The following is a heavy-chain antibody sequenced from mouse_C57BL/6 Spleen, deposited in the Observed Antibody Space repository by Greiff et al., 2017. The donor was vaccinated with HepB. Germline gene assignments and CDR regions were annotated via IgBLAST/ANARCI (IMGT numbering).Heavy chain of an antibody. V-gene: IGHV1-15*01. CDR3: TRKQGYYYAMDY. CDR1: GYTFTDYE. Sequence: QVQLKQSGAELVRPGASVTLSCKASGYTFTDYEMHWVKQTPVHGLEWIGAIDPETGGTAYNQKFKGKAILTADKSSITAYMELRSLTSEDSAVYYCTRKQGYYYAMDYWGQGTSVTVSS. J-gene: IGHJ4*01. CDR2: IDPETGGT.